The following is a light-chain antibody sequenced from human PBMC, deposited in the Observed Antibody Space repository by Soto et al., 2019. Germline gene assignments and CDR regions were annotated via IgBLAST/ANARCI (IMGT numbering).Light chain of an antibody. Sequence: QSVLTQPASVSGSPGQSITISCTGTSSDVGAYKYVSWYQQYPGKAPKVMIYEVSNRPSGVSNRFSGSKSGNTASLTISGLQAEDEADYFCSSYSSSSTLFVFGTGTKVTVL. J-gene: IGLJ1*01. CDR2: EVS. CDR3: SSYSSSSTLFV. CDR1: SSDVGAYKY. V-gene: IGLV2-14*01.